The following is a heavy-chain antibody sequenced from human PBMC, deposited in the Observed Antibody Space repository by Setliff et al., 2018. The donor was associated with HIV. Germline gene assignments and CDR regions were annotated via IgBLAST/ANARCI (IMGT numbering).Heavy chain of an antibody. D-gene: IGHD4-17*01. Sequence: GGSLRLSCAASGFTFSNYDMTWVRQAPGKGLEWVANIKHDGSEKFCVYTVRGRVTISRDNAKNSLYLQMNSLRAEATAVYYCARDPYPYCDYGDWYFDLWGRGTLVTVSS. CDR2: IKHDGSEK. CDR3: ARDPYPYCDYGDWYFDL. J-gene: IGHJ2*01. CDR1: GFTFSNYD. V-gene: IGHV3-7*01.